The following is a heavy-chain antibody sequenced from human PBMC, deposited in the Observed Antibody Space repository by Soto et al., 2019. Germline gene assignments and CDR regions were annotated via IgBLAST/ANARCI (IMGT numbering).Heavy chain of an antibody. J-gene: IGHJ6*02. D-gene: IGHD1-1*01. Sequence: HPGGSLRLSCAASGFTFSSYWMSWVRQAPGKGLEWVANIKQDGSEKYYVDSVKGRFTISRDNAKNSLYLQMNSLRAEDTAVYYCGRGGGGFESMRDPGSGMDVWGQGTTVTVSS. V-gene: IGHV3-7*01. CDR1: GFTFSSYW. CDR2: IKQDGSEK. CDR3: GRGGGGFESMRDPGSGMDV.